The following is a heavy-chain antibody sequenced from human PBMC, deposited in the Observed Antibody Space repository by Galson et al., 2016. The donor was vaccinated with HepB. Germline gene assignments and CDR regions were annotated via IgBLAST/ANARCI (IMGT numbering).Heavy chain of an antibody. V-gene: IGHV4-4*02. J-gene: IGHJ4*02. CDR3: ARRDGFNQYYFDY. CDR1: GGSICSPYW. Sequence: ETLSLTCAVSGGSICSPYWWNWVRQPPGKGLEWIGEIYHSGTTSYNPSLKSRVTISIDKSKNRFSLKLNSVAAADTAVFYCARRDGFNQYYFDYWGQGTLITVSS. D-gene: IGHD5-24*01. CDR2: IYHSGTT.